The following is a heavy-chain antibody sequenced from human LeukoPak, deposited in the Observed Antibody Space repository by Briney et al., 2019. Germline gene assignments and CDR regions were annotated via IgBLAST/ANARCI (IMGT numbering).Heavy chain of an antibody. CDR3: ARHLTGSSVCIEY. D-gene: IGHD2-8*02. J-gene: IGHJ4*02. V-gene: IGHV4-4*09. CDR2: IYSSGST. Sequence: SETLSLTCTVSGGSISSYYWSWIRQPPRKGLEWIGYIYSSGSTNYNPSLKSRVTISIDTSKNQFSLKLSSVTAADTAVYYCARHLTGSSVCIEYWGQGTLVTVSS. CDR1: GGSISSYY.